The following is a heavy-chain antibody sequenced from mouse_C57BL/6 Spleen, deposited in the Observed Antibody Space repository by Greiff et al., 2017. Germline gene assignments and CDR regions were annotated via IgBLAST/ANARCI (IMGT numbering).Heavy chain of an antibody. V-gene: IGHV5-17*01. Sequence: EVQLVESGGGLVKPGGSLKLSCAASGFTFSDYGMHWVRQAPEKGLEWVAYISSGSSTIYYADTVKGRFTISRDNAKNTLFLQMTSLRSEDTAMSYCARRAYDYDGYFDVWGTGTTVTVSS. D-gene: IGHD2-4*01. CDR1: GFTFSDYG. CDR3: ARRAYDYDGYFDV. CDR2: ISSGSSTI. J-gene: IGHJ1*03.